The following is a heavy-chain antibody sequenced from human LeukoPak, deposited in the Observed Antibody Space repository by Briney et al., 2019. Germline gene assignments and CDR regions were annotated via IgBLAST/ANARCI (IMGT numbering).Heavy chain of an antibody. J-gene: IGHJ4*02. V-gene: IGHV1-46*02. CDR3: ARVATLYSSGHRLGY. CDR1: EDTFNKYY. D-gene: IGHD6-19*01. Sequence: ASVKVSCKASEDTFNKYYVHWVRQAPGQGFEWMGIINPNGDSTNYAQNFQGRVTITRDTSTSTVYMELSSLRDEDTAVYYCARVATLYSSGHRLGYWDQGTLVTVSS. CDR2: INPNGDST.